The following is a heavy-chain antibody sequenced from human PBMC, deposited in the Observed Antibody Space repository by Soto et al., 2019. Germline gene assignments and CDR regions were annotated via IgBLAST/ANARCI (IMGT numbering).Heavy chain of an antibody. Sequence: EVQLLESGGGLVQPGGSLRLSCAASGFTFNNYAMTWVRQAPGKGLEWVSAISGGGDTTSYADSVKGRFTVSRDGSKNTLYLQMSSLRDEDTALYYCANGRGGSGSLTPRVDFWGQGTLVTVSS. J-gene: IGHJ4*02. V-gene: IGHV3-23*01. CDR3: ANGRGGSGSLTPRVDF. D-gene: IGHD3-10*01. CDR2: ISGGGDTT. CDR1: GFTFNNYA.